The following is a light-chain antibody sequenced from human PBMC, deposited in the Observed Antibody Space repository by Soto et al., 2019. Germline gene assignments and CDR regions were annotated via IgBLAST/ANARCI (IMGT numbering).Light chain of an antibody. CDR2: AAS. V-gene: IGKV1-39*01. Sequence: DIQMTQSPSSLSASVGDRVTITCRASESITSYLNWYQQKPGKAPELLIYAASSLQSGVPPRFSGSGSGTEFTLTISSLQPEDFATDYCQQSYSTPHTFGGGTKLEIK. CDR3: QQSYSTPHT. J-gene: IGKJ4*01. CDR1: ESITSY.